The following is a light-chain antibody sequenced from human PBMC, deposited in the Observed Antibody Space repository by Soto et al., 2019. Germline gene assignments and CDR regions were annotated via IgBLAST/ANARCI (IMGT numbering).Light chain of an antibody. CDR2: KVS. V-gene: IGKV2-30*01. CDR1: QSLVYSDGNTY. CDR3: MQGTHWPPIT. J-gene: IGKJ5*01. Sequence: DVVMTQSPISLPVTLGQPASISCRSSQSLVYSDGNTYLNWFQQRPGQSPRHLIYKVSNRDSGVPDRFSGSGSGTDFTLKISRVEAEDVGVYYCMQGTHWPPITFGQGTRLEIK.